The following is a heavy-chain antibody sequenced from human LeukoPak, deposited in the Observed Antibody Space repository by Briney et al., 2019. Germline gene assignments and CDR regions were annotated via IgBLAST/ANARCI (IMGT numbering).Heavy chain of an antibody. CDR1: GYTFTSYD. V-gene: IGHV1-8*01. Sequence: ASVKVSCKASGYTFTSYDINWVRQATGQGPEWMGWMNPNSGNTGYAQKFQGRVTMTRNTSISTAYMELSSLRSEDTAVYYCARSPKGELRDSGYDHGFDYWGQGTLVTVSS. CDR2: MNPNSGNT. J-gene: IGHJ4*02. CDR3: ARSPKGELRDSGYDHGFDY. D-gene: IGHD5-12*01.